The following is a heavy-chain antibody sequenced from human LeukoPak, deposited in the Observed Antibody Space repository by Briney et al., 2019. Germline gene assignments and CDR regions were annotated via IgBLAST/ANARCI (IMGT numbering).Heavy chain of an antibody. Sequence: SVKVSCKASGYTFTSYAINWVRQAPGQGLEWMGGLIPIFGPTNYAQKFQGRVTLTTDESTSTAYMELSSLRSEDTAIYYCARDWPYYDIFAQYGMDVWGQGTTVTVSS. J-gene: IGHJ6*02. CDR3: ARDWPYYDIFAQYGMDV. CDR2: LIPIFGPT. D-gene: IGHD3-9*01. CDR1: GYTFTSYA. V-gene: IGHV1-69*05.